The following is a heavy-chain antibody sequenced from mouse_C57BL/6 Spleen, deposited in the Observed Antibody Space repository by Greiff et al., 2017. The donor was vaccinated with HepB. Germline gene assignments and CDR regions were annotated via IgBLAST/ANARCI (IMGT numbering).Heavy chain of an antibody. J-gene: IGHJ4*01. CDR1: GYTFTDYY. CDR3: ARNDYYGSSYGAMDY. Sequence: VQGVESGAELVRPGASVKLSCKASGYTFTDYYINWVKQRPGQGLEWIARIYPGSGNTYYNEKFKGKATLTAEKSSSTAYMQLSSLTSEDSAVYFCARNDYYGSSYGAMDYWGQGTSVTVSS. CDR2: IYPGSGNT. V-gene: IGHV1-76*01. D-gene: IGHD1-1*01.